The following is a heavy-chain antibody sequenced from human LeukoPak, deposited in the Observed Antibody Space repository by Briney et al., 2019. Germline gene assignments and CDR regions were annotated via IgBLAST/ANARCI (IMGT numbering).Heavy chain of an antibody. V-gene: IGHV4-59*01. Sequence: KPSETLSLTCTVSGGSISSYYWSWIRQPPGKGLEWIGYIYYSGSTNYNPPLKSRVTISVDTSKNQFSLKLSSVTAADTAVYYCARDTNYYGSGSWVPYYYGMDVWGQGTTVTVSS. J-gene: IGHJ6*02. D-gene: IGHD3-10*01. CDR3: ARDTNYYGSGSWVPYYYGMDV. CDR2: IYYSGST. CDR1: GGSISSYY.